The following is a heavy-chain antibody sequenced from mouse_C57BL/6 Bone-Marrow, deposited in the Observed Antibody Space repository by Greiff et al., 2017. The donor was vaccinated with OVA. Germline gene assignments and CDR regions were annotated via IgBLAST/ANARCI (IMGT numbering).Heavy chain of an antibody. CDR3: ARESITTAYAMDD. J-gene: IGHJ4*01. CDR1: GYTFTSYT. V-gene: IGHV1-4*01. D-gene: IGHD1-2*01. Sequence: VKLQESGAELARPGASVKMSCKASGYTFTSYTMHWVKQRPGQGLEWIGYINPSSGYTKYNQKFKDKATLTADKSSSTAYMQLSSLTSEDSAVYYCARESITTAYAMDDWGQGTSVTVSS. CDR2: INPSSGYT.